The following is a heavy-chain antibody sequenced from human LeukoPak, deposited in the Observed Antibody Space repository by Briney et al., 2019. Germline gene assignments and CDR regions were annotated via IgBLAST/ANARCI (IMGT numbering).Heavy chain of an antibody. CDR1: GGSISSYY. D-gene: IGHD2-2*01. Sequence: SETLSLTCTVSGGSISSYYWNWIRQPAGKGLEWIGRIYTSGSTNYNPSLKSRVTISVDTSKNQFSLKLSSVTAADTAVYYCARGGSFFCSSTSCYRGRYNWFDPWGQGTLVTVSS. CDR2: IYTSGST. V-gene: IGHV4-4*07. J-gene: IGHJ5*02. CDR3: ARGGSFFCSSTSCYRGRYNWFDP.